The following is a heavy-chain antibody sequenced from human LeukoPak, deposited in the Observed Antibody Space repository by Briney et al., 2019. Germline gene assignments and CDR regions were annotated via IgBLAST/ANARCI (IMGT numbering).Heavy chain of an antibody. D-gene: IGHD2-21*02. CDR1: GGSISSGSYY. Sequence: SQTLSLTCPVSGGSISSGSYYWSWIRQPAGKGLEWIGRIYTSGSTNYNPSLKSRVTISVDTSKNQFSLKLSSVTAADTAVYYCARERTYCGGDCYGWFDPWGQGTLVTVSS. J-gene: IGHJ5*02. CDR2: IYTSGST. CDR3: ARERTYCGGDCYGWFDP. V-gene: IGHV4-61*02.